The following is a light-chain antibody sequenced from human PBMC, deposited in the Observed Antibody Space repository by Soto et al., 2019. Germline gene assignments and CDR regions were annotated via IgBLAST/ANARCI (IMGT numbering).Light chain of an antibody. CDR1: QGISSY. CDR2: AAS. V-gene: IGKV1-27*01. Sequence: DIPMTQSPSSLSASVGDRVTITCRASQGISSYLAWYQQKPGKVPTLLIFAASTLQSGVPSRFSGSGSGTDFTLTISSLQPEDVATYYCQKYNTAPWTFGQGTKVEIK. CDR3: QKYNTAPWT. J-gene: IGKJ1*01.